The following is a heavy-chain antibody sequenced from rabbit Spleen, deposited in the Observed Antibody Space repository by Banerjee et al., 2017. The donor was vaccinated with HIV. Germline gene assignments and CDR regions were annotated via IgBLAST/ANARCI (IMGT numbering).Heavy chain of an antibody. CDR2: IDSGSSGDT. D-gene: IGHD1-1*01. V-gene: IGHV1S40*01. J-gene: IGHJ4*01. CDR3: TRDDGSGHYIDGYFNL. Sequence: QSLEESGGDLVKPGASLTLTCTASGFSFSSRYYICWVRQAPGKGLEWIACIDSGSSGDTYYASWAKGRFTISKTSSTTVTLQVTSLTAADTATYFCTRDDGSGHYIDGYFNLWGPGTLVTVS. CDR1: GFSFSSRYY.